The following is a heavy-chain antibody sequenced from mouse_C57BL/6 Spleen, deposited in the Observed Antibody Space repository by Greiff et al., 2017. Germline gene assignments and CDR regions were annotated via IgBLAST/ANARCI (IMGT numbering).Heavy chain of an antibody. D-gene: IGHD2-1*01. CDR3: ARAGGYGNWFAY. Sequence: EVKLMESGGGLVKPGGSLKLSCAASGFTFSSYAMSWVRQTPEKRLEWVATISDGGSYTYYPDNVKGRFTISRDNAKHNLYLQMSHLKSEDTAMYYCARAGGYGNWFAYWGQGTLVTVSA. V-gene: IGHV5-4*03. J-gene: IGHJ3*01. CDR1: GFTFSSYA. CDR2: ISDGGSYT.